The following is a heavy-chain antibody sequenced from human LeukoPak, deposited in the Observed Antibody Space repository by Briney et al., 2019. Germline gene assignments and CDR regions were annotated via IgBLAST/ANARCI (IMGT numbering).Heavy chain of an antibody. D-gene: IGHD3-22*01. V-gene: IGHV1-8*01. Sequence: ASVKVSCKASGYTFTSYDINWVRQATGQGLEWMGWMNPNSGNTGYAQKLQGRVTMTTDTSTSTAYMELRSLRSDDTAVYYCARNTYYYDSSDAFDIWGQGTMVTVSS. J-gene: IGHJ3*02. CDR3: ARNTYYYDSSDAFDI. CDR2: MNPNSGNT. CDR1: GYTFTSYD.